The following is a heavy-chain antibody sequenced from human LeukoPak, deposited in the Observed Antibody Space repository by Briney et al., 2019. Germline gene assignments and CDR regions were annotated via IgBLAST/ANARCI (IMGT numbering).Heavy chain of an antibody. CDR3: ATRKSSSWLYGLFFDY. D-gene: IGHD6-13*01. CDR1: GYSISSGYY. CDR2: IYHSGST. V-gene: IGHV4-38-2*01. J-gene: IGHJ4*02. Sequence: PSETLSLTCAVSGYSISSGYYWGWIRQPPGKGLEWIGSIYHSGSTYYNPSLKSRVTISVDTSKNQFSLKLSSVTAADTAVYYCATRKSSSWLYGLFFDYWGQGTLVTVST.